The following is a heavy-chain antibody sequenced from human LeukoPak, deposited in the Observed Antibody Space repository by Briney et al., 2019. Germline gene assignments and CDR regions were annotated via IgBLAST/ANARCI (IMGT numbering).Heavy chain of an antibody. J-gene: IGHJ6*03. D-gene: IGHD6-13*01. CDR1: GDFISSSRYY. CDR3: ARQYSSSYYYYYYMDV. Sequence: SETLSLTCIVSGDFISSSRYYWGWIRQPPGKGLEWIGSISYSGSTYYNPSLKSRVTISVDTSKNQFSLKLSSVTAADTAVYYCARQYSSSYYYYYYMDVWGKGTTVTVSS. CDR2: ISYSGST. V-gene: IGHV4-39*07.